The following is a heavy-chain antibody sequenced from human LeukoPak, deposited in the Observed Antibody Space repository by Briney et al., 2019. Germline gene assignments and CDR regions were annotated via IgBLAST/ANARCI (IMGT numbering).Heavy chain of an antibody. CDR2: ISGYNGNT. J-gene: IGHJ5*02. CDR1: GYTFSSYG. CDR3: ARDYSAAYSGYDSNWFDP. D-gene: IGHD5-12*01. Sequence: GASVKVSCKASGYTFSSYGINWVRQAPGQGLEWMGWISGYNGNTNYAQKFQGRVTMTTDTSTSTVYMELRSLRSDDTAVYYCARDYSAAYSGYDSNWFDPWGQGTLVNVSS. V-gene: IGHV1-18*01.